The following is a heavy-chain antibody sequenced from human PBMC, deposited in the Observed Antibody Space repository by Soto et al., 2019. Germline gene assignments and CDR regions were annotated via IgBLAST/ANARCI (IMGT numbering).Heavy chain of an antibody. CDR1: GGTFSSYA. V-gene: IGHV1-69*01. Sequence: QVQLVQSGAEVKKPGSSVKVSCKASGGTFSSYAISWVRQAPGQGLEWLGGIIPIFGTANYAQKFQGRVTITADESTSTPYRELSSLRSEDTAVYYCARDQMYNWNYVRAFDIWGQGTMVTLSS. D-gene: IGHD1-7*01. J-gene: IGHJ3*02. CDR2: IIPIFGTA. CDR3: ARDQMYNWNYVRAFDI.